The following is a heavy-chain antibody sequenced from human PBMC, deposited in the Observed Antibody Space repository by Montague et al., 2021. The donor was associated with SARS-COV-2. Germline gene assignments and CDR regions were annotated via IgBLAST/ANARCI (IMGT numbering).Heavy chain of an antibody. D-gene: IGHD4-11*01. Sequence: SLRLSCAASGFTFSSYAMHWVRQAPGKGLEWVAVISYDGSNKYYADSVKGRFTISGDNSKNTLYLQMNSLRAEDTAVYYCARDSPLSGYSNYYFDYWGQGTLVTVSS. CDR1: GFTFSSYA. CDR2: ISYDGSNK. CDR3: ARDSPLSGYSNYYFDY. J-gene: IGHJ4*02. V-gene: IGHV3-30-3*01.